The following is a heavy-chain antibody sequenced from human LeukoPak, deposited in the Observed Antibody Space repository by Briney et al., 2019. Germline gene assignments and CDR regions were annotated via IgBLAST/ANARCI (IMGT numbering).Heavy chain of an antibody. CDR2: ISGSGGNT. CDR3: ARGDSTVIYYFDY. V-gene: IGHV3-23*01. CDR1: GFTFRSYT. D-gene: IGHD4-11*01. Sequence: GGSLRLSCAASGFTFRSYTMSWVRQAPGKGLEWVSVISGSGGNTYYADPVKGRFTISRDNSKNTLYMQMNSLRAEDTAVYYCARGDSTVIYYFDYWGQGTLVTVSS. J-gene: IGHJ4*02.